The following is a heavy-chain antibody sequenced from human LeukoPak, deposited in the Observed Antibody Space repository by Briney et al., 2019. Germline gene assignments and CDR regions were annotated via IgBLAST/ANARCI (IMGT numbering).Heavy chain of an antibody. CDR2: IYPGDSDT. D-gene: IGHD6-13*01. J-gene: IGHJ4*02. CDR1: GYIFSSYW. CDR3: ARHVTGIGAAGMI. V-gene: IGHV5-51*01. Sequence: PGESLKISCKGSGYIFSSYWIAWVRQMPGKGLEWMGIIYPGDSDTRYSPSFQGQVTISADKSISTAYLQWSSLKASDTAMYYCARHVTGIGAAGMIWGQGTLVTVSS.